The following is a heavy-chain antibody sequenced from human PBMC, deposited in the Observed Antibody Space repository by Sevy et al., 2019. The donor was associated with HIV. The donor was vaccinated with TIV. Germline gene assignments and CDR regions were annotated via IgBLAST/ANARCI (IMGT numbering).Heavy chain of an antibody. J-gene: IGHJ5*02. Sequence: SETLSLTCAVYGGSFSGYYWSWIRQPPGKGLEWIGEIDHSGSTNYNPSLKSRVTISVDTSKNQFSLKLSSVPAADTAVYYCARFVVVPAAKRRFDAWGQGTLVTVSS. CDR2: IDHSGST. CDR3: ARFVVVPAAKRRFDA. CDR1: GGSFSGYY. V-gene: IGHV4-34*01. D-gene: IGHD2-2*01.